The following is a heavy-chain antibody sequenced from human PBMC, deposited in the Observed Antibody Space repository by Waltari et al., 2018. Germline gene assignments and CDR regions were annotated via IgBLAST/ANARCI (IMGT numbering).Heavy chain of an antibody. CDR2: SHPHKVYS. Sequence: QEQLVQSGSEVKKPGASVRVSCQASGYTFTDYHLHWFRQTPNQRLEWFVCSHPHKVYSYSAANFLGRVTMSRDTSTNTVYLDLIGLRSDDTAVYFCATDPGPIVGAPDLWGQGTLVTVFS. D-gene: IGHD1-26*01. CDR3: ATDPGPIVGAPDL. J-gene: IGHJ5*02. CDR1: GYTFTDYH. V-gene: IGHV1-2*02.